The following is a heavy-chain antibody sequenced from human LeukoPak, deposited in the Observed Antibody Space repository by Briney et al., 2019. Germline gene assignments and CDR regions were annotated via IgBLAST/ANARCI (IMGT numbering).Heavy chain of an antibody. CDR1: GFTFSTYW. Sequence: PEGSLRLSCAASGFTFSTYWMSWVRQAPGKGLEWVANIKQDGSDKYYVDSVKGRFTISRDNANNSLYLQMNSLRAEDTAVYYCARGVVPAANVAYCGQGALFSASS. CDR2: IKQDGSDK. V-gene: IGHV3-7*04. J-gene: IGHJ4*02. D-gene: IGHD2-2*01. CDR3: ARGVVPAANVAY.